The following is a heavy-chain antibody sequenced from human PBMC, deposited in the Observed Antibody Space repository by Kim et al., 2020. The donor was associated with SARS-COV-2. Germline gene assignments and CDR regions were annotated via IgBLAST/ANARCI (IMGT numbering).Heavy chain of an antibody. J-gene: IGHJ5*02. CDR1: GGSISSYY. Sequence: SETLSLTCTVSGGSISSYYWSWIRQPAGKGLEWIGRIYTSGSTNYNPSLKSRVTMSVDTSKNQFSLKLSSVTAADTAVYYCARGIWFGEGYNWFNPWGQGTLVTVSS. CDR3: ARGIWFGEGYNWFNP. V-gene: IGHV4-4*07. CDR2: IYTSGST. D-gene: IGHD3-10*01.